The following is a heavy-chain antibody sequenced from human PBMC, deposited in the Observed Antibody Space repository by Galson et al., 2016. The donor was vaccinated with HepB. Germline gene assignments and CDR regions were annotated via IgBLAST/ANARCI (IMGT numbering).Heavy chain of an antibody. D-gene: IGHD6-6*01. CDR1: GYNFSTYW. V-gene: IGHV5-51*01. CDR2: IYPGDSDT. Sequence: QSGAEVKKPGESLTISCQGSGYNFSTYWIGWVRQMPGKGLEWMAIIYPGDSDTRYSPSFQGQVTISADKSISTAYLQWSSLKASGTAMYYCARVWAAARPEYSFYYGADVWGQGTIVTVS. J-gene: IGHJ6*02. CDR3: ARVWAAARPEYSFYYGADV.